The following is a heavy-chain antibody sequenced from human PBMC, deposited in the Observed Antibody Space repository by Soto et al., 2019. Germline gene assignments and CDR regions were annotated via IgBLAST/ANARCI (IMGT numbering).Heavy chain of an antibody. CDR2: VYWTGST. CDR1: GDSITTNGDY. J-gene: IGHJ4*02. D-gene: IGHD5-18*01. CDR3: ARSHYSYGLLIDY. V-gene: IGHV4-39*01. Sequence: SETLAITCSVSGDSITTNGDYWGWIRQPPGKGLQWIGNVYWTGSTFSHPSLTSRVFISVDTSKNEFSLRLTSVTAADTAVYYCARSHYSYGLLIDYWGPGTLVTVSS.